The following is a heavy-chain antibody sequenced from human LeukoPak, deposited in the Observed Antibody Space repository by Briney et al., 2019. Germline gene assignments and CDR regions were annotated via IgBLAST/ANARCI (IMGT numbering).Heavy chain of an antibody. Sequence: HPGGSLRLSCSASGFTFSSYAMSWVRQAPGKGLDWVAVISYDGSNKSYADSVKGRFTISRDNSKNTLYLQMNSLRAEDTAVYYCAKVRYFGPSAFDIWGQGTMVTVSS. V-gene: IGHV3-30*18. J-gene: IGHJ3*02. D-gene: IGHD3-9*01. CDR3: AKVRYFGPSAFDI. CDR1: GFTFSSYA. CDR2: ISYDGSNK.